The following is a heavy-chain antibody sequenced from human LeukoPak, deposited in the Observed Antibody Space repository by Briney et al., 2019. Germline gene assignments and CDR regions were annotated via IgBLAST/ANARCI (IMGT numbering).Heavy chain of an antibody. D-gene: IGHD6-13*01. J-gene: IGHJ4*02. Sequence: ASVKVSCKASGYTFTGYYMHWVRQAPGQGLEWMGRINPNSGGTNYAQKFQGRVTMTRDTSISTAYMELSRLRSDDTAVYYCARISSSWYYFDYWGQGTLVTASS. CDR3: ARISSSWYYFDY. V-gene: IGHV1-2*06. CDR1: GYTFTGYY. CDR2: INPNSGGT.